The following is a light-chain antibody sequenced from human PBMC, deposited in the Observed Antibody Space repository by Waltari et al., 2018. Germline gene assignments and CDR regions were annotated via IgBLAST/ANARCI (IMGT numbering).Light chain of an antibody. Sequence: DIMMTQSPESLAVSLGERATINCKSSQSVLYSSNNKNYLAWYQQKPGQPPILLIYWVSTRESGVPDRFSGSGSGTDFTLTISSLQAEDVAVYYCQQYYTTPLTFGGGTKVEIK. CDR1: QSVLYSSNNKNY. V-gene: IGKV4-1*01. CDR2: WVS. J-gene: IGKJ4*01. CDR3: QQYYTTPLT.